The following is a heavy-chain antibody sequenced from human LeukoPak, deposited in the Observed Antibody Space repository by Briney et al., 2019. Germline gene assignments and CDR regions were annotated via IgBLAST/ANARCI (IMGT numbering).Heavy chain of an antibody. D-gene: IGHD3-10*01. CDR1: GFSFSTYS. V-gene: IGHV3-49*04. CDR2: IRSKAYGGTT. CDR3: TRAVRVAAELLWFGELSHNFDY. Sequence: PGGSLRLSCAASGFSFSTYSMNWVRQAPGKGLEWVGFIRSKAYGGTTEYAASVKGRFTISRDDSKSIAYLQMNSLKTEDTAVYYCTRAVRVAAELLWFGELSHNFDYWGQGTLVTVSS. J-gene: IGHJ4*02.